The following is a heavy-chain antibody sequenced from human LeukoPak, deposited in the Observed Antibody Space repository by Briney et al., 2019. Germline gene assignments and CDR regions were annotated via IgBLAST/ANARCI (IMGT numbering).Heavy chain of an antibody. D-gene: IGHD6-19*01. CDR3: AKDLAVAEVLDY. V-gene: IGHV3-23*01. J-gene: IGHJ4*02. CDR2: ISGSGGST. CDR1: GFTFSSYA. Sequence: GGSLRLSCVASGFTFSSYAMSWVRQAPGKGLEWVSAISGSGGSTYYADSVKGRFTISRDNSKNTLYLQMNSLRAEDTAVYYCAKDLAVAEVLDYWGQGTLVTVSS.